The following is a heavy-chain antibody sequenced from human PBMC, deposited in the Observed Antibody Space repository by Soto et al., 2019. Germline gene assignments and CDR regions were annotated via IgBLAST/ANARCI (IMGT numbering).Heavy chain of an antibody. D-gene: IGHD6-19*01. J-gene: IGHJ4*02. CDR3: ARVIRSQWLSMAQFDY. V-gene: IGHV4-34*01. Sequence: PSETLSLTCAVYGGSFSGYYWSWIRQPPGKGLEWIGEINHSGSTNYNPSLKSRVTISVDTSKNQFSLKLSSVTAADTAVYYCARVIRSQWLSMAQFDYRGQGTLVTGSS. CDR1: GGSFSGYY. CDR2: INHSGST.